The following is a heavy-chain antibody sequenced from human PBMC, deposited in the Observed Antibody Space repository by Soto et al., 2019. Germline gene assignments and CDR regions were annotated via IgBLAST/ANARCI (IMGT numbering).Heavy chain of an antibody. V-gene: IGHV4-39*01. CDR3: ASSGYSSGWGMDV. CDR2: IYYSGST. Sequence: QLQLQESGPGLVKPSETLSLTCTVSGGSISSSSYYWGWIRQPPGKGLEWIGIIYYSGSTYYNPSLKSRVTISVDTSKNQFSLKLSSVTAADTAVYYCASSGYSSGWGMDVWGQGTTVTVSS. J-gene: IGHJ6*02. D-gene: IGHD6-19*01. CDR1: GGSISSSSYY.